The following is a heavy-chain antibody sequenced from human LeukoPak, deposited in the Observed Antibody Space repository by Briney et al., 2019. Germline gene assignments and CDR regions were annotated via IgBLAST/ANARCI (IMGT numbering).Heavy chain of an antibody. V-gene: IGHV3-48*01. Sequence: GGSLRLSCAASGFTFSSYNLNWVRQAPGKGLEWVSYISSSSNTIYYTDSVEGRFTISRDNAKNSLYLQMSSLRAEDTAIYYCARLRDDTPYWGQGTLVTVSS. CDR2: ISSSSNTI. CDR1: GFTFSSYN. D-gene: IGHD3-22*01. J-gene: IGHJ4*02. CDR3: ARLRDDTPY.